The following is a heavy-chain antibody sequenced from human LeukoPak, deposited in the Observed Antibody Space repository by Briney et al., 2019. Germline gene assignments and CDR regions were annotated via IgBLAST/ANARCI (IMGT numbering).Heavy chain of an antibody. D-gene: IGHD6-19*01. CDR3: ARIAVAGIDY. CDR2: LNWNGGRT. CDR1: GSRFDDYG. J-gene: IGHJ4*02. Sequence: GGSLRLSCAASGSRFDDYGMSWVRQVPGKGLEWVSGLNWNGGRTGYADSVKGRFTISRDNAQNSLYLQMHSLRVEDTAVYYCARIAVAGIDYWGQGTLVTVSS. V-gene: IGHV3-20*04.